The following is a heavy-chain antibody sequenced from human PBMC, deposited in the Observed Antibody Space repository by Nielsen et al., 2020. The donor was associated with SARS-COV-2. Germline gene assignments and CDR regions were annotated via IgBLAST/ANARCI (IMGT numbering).Heavy chain of an antibody. J-gene: IGHJ3*02. Sequence: SETLSLTCTVSGGSISSGGYYWSWIRQHPGKGLEWIGYIYYSGSTYYNPSLKSRVTISVDTSKNQFSLKLSSVTAADTAVYYCAREKIVAAFDIWGQGTMVTVSS. CDR3: AREKIVAAFDI. D-gene: IGHD3-22*01. V-gene: IGHV4-31*03. CDR2: IYYSGST. CDR1: GGSISSGGYY.